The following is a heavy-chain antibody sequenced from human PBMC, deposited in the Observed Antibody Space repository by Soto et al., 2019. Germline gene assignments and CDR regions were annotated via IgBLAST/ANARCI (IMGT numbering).Heavy chain of an antibody. CDR2: ISGSGNST. CDR1: GFTFSSYA. CDR3: AKSGPVTGPFDF. V-gene: IGHV3-23*01. J-gene: IGHJ4*02. Sequence: PGGSLRLSCAASGFTFSSYAMSWVRRAPGKGLEWVSEISGSGNSTNYADSVKGRFTFSRDNSKNTLYLQMNSLRAEDTAVYYCAKSGPVTGPFDFWGQGTLVTVYS. D-gene: IGHD6-19*01.